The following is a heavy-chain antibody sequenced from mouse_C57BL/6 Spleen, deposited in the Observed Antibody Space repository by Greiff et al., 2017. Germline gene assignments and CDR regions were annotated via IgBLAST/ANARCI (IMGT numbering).Heavy chain of an antibody. CDR3: ARLGVSYWYFDV. CDR1: GFTFSSYA. Sequence: VQLKESGGGLVKPGGSLKLSCAASGFTFSSYAMSWVRQTPEKRLEWVATISDGGSYTYYPDNVKGRFTISRDNAKNNLYLQMSHLKSEDTAMYYCARLGVSYWYFDVWGTGTTVTVSS. J-gene: IGHJ1*03. D-gene: IGHD3-3*01. CDR2: ISDGGSYT. V-gene: IGHV5-4*01.